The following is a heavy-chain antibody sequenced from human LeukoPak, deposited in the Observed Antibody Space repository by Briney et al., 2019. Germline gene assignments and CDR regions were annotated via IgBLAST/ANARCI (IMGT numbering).Heavy chain of an antibody. Sequence: SETLSLTCTVSGGSISNYYWSWIRQPPGKGLEWIGCIYYSGSTKYNPSLKSRVTISIDTSKNQFSLKLSSVTAADTAVYYCARDPSYYYGSGSYYEGDVFDIWGQETMVTVSS. CDR3: ARDPSYYYGSGSYYEGDVFDI. V-gene: IGHV4-59*13. CDR2: IYYSGST. J-gene: IGHJ3*02. CDR1: GGSISNYY. D-gene: IGHD3-10*01.